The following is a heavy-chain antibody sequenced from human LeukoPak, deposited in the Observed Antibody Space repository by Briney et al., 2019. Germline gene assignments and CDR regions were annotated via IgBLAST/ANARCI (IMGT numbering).Heavy chain of an antibody. J-gene: IGHJ5*02. Sequence: GGSLRLSCAASGFTFSSYGMSWVRQAPGKGLEWVSSISSSSSYIYYADSVKGRFTISRDNAKNSLYLQMNSLRAEDTAVYYCARVKRLNWFDPWGQGTLVTVSS. CDR2: ISSSSSYI. CDR3: ARVKRLNWFDP. V-gene: IGHV3-21*01. CDR1: GFTFSSYG.